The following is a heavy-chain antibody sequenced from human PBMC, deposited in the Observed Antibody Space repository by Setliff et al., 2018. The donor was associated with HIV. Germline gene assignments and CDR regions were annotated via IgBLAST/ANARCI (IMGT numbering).Heavy chain of an antibody. J-gene: IGHJ4*02. CDR2: IYYSGST. CDR1: GGSISSGDYY. D-gene: IGHD6-13*01. Sequence: PSETLSLTCTVSGGSISSGDYYWSWIRQPPGKGLEWIGYIYYSGSTYYNPSLKSRVTISVDTSKNQFSLKLSSVTAADTAVYYCARAISSSYDSTWHVYYFDYWGQGTLVTVSS. V-gene: IGHV4-30-4*08. CDR3: ARAISSSYDSTWHVYYFDY.